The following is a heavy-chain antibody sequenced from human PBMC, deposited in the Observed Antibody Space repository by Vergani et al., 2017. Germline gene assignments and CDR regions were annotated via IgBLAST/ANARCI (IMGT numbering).Heavy chain of an antibody. CDR3: ARIVVPAAIRSFIWARFDP. D-gene: IGHD2-2*02. CDR1: GGSFSGYY. J-gene: IGHJ5*02. V-gene: IGHV4-34*01. Sequence: QVQLQQWGAGLLKPSETLSLTCAVYGGSFSGYYWSWIRQPPGKGLEWIGEINHSGSTNYNPSLESRVSISVDTSKNQFSLKLSSVTAADTAVYYCARIVVPAAIRSFIWARFDPWGQGTLVTVSS. CDR2: INHSGST.